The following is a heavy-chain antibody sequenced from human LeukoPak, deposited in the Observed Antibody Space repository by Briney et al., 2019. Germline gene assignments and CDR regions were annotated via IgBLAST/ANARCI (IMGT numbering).Heavy chain of an antibody. CDR3: ASGDNDPLFDY. J-gene: IGHJ4*02. D-gene: IGHD1-1*01. CDR2: IYYSGSA. V-gene: IGHV4-31*03. Sequence: SEALSLTCTVSGGSISSGGYYWSWIRQHPGKGLEWIGSIYYSGSANYNPSLQGRVTISLDTSRNQFSLKLSSVTAADTAVYYCASGDNDPLFDYWGQGTLVTVSS. CDR1: GGSISSGGYY.